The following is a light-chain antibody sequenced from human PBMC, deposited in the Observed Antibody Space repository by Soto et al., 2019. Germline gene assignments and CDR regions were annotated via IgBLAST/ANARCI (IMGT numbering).Light chain of an antibody. CDR1: QSLLHSNGYNY. J-gene: IGKJ1*01. CDR2: SGS. Sequence: DIVLTQSPLSLSVTPGEPASISCRSSQSLLHSNGYNYLDWYLQRPGQSPQLLIYSGSNRASGVPDRFSGSGSGTDFTLTISRVEAEDVGVYYCMQARQTPPWTFGPGTRVDMK. V-gene: IGKV2-28*01. CDR3: MQARQTPPWT.